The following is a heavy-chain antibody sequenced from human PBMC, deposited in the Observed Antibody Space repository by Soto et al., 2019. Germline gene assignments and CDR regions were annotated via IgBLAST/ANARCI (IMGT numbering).Heavy chain of an antibody. J-gene: IGHJ5*02. Sequence: PGGSLRLSCAASGFTFSDYYMSWIRQAPGKGLEWVSCISSSGSTIYYADSVKGRFTISRDNAKNSLYLQMNSLRAEDTAVYYSAEDGVSPLKPQNWFDPWGQGTLVTVSS. D-gene: IGHD2-15*01. CDR3: AEDGVSPLKPQNWFDP. CDR1: GFTFSDYY. V-gene: IGHV3-11*04. CDR2: ISSSGSTI.